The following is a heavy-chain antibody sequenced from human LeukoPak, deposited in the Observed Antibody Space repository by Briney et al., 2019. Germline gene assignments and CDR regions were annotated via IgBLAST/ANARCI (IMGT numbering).Heavy chain of an antibody. D-gene: IGHD4-17*01. CDR3: AGARHGDYRWDY. J-gene: IGHJ4*02. Sequence: GASVKVSCKASGYTFTSYDINWVRQATGQGLEWMGWMNPNSGNTGYAQKFQGRVTMTRNTSISTAYMELSSLRSEDTAMYYCAGARHGDYRWDYWGQGTLVTVSS. CDR1: GYTFTSYD. V-gene: IGHV1-8*01. CDR2: MNPNSGNT.